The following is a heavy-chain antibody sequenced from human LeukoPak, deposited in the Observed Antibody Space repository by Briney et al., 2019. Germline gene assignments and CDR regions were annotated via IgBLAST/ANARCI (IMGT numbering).Heavy chain of an antibody. V-gene: IGHV4-31*03. Sequence: SETLSLTCTVSGGSISSGGYYWSWIRQHPGKGLEWIGYIYYSGSTYYNPSLKSRVTISVDTSKNQFSLKLSSVTAADTAVYYCARVGSSSWYPNYYCYYYMDVWGKGTTVTVSS. CDR1: GGSISSGGYY. CDR2: IYYSGST. D-gene: IGHD6-13*01. CDR3: ARVGSSSWYPNYYCYYYMDV. J-gene: IGHJ6*03.